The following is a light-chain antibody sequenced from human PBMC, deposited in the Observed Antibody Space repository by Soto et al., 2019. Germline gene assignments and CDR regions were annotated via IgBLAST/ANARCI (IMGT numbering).Light chain of an antibody. CDR2: GNS. CDR1: SSNIGAGYD. Sequence: QSVLTQPPSVSGAPGQRVTISCIGSSSNIGAGYDVHWYQRLPGTAPKLLIYGNSNRPSGVPDRFSGSKSGTSASLAITGLQAEDEADYYCQTHDSSLSGFYVFGTGTKVTVL. V-gene: IGLV1-40*01. J-gene: IGLJ1*01. CDR3: QTHDSSLSGFYV.